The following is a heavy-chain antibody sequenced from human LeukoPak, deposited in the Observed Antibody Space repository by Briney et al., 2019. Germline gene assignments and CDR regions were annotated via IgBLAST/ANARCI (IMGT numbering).Heavy chain of an antibody. CDR3: AKASIAGAIGVLDY. J-gene: IGHJ4*02. CDR1: GFTFDDYA. D-gene: IGHD1-26*01. CDR2: ISWNSGSI. Sequence: GRSLRLSCAASGFTFDDYAMHWVRQAPGKGLEWVSGISWNSGSIGYADSVKGRFTISRDNAKNSLYLQMNSLRAEDTAVYFCAKASIAGAIGVLDYWGQGTLVTVSS. V-gene: IGHV3-9*01.